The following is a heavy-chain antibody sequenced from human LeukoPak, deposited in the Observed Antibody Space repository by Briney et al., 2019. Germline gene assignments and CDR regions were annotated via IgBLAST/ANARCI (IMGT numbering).Heavy chain of an antibody. D-gene: IGHD3-22*01. Sequence: GGSLRLSCAASGFTFSSYAMSWVRQAPGKGLEWVSAISGSGGSTYYADSVKGRFTISRDNSKNTLYLQMNSLRAEDTAVYYCAKERGDYYDSSGYYDDYWGQGTLVTVSS. J-gene: IGHJ4*02. CDR1: GFTFSSYA. V-gene: IGHV3-23*01. CDR2: ISGSGGST. CDR3: AKERGDYYDSSGYYDDY.